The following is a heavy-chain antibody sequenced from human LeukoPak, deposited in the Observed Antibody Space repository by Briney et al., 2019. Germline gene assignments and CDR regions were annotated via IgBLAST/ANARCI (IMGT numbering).Heavy chain of an antibody. V-gene: IGHV1-2*02. CDR2: INPNSGGT. CDR3: AIRSGGSCYWSPWCAFDI. J-gene: IGHJ3*02. D-gene: IGHD2-15*01. Sequence: ASVKVSCKASGYTFTGYYMHWVRQAPGHGLEWMGWINPNSGGTNYAQKLQGRVTMTRDTSISTAYMELSRLRSDDTAVYYCAIRSGGSCYWSPWCAFDIWGQGTMVTVSS. CDR1: GYTFTGYY.